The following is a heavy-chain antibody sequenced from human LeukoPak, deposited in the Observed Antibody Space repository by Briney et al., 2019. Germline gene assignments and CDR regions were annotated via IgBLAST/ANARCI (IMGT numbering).Heavy chain of an antibody. CDR2: IYYSGST. J-gene: IGHJ5*02. V-gene: IGHV4-39*07. Sequence: SETLSLTCTVSGGSISSSSYYWGWIRQPPGKGLEWIGSIYYSGSTYYNPSLKSRVTISVDTSKNQFSLKLSSVTAADTAVYYCARENPDPFMGGPCFDPWGQGTLVTVSS. CDR1: GGSISSSSYY. D-gene: IGHD3-16*01. CDR3: ARENPDPFMGGPCFDP.